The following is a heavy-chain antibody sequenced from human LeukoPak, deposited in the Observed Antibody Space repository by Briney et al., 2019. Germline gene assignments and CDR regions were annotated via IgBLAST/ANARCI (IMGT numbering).Heavy chain of an antibody. CDR1: GFTVSNHY. CDR2: IYSGGNT. V-gene: IGHV3-53*01. D-gene: IGHD3-16*02. Sequence: PGGSLRLSCAASGFTVSNHYMNWVRQVPGKGLEWVSVIYSGGNTYYADSVKGRFTISRDNSKNTLYLQMNSLRAEDTAVYYCARDYVWGSYRFHDAFDIWGQGTMVTVSS. J-gene: IGHJ3*02. CDR3: ARDYVWGSYRFHDAFDI.